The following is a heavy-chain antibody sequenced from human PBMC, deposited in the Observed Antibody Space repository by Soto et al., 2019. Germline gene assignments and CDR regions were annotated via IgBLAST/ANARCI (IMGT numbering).Heavy chain of an antibody. CDR2: ISAYNGNT. CDR3: ARVGYYDFWSNYYGMDV. V-gene: IGHV1-18*01. Sequence: ASVKISCKASGYTFTSYGISWVRQAPGQGLEWMGWISAYNGNTNYAQKLQGRVTMTTDTSTSTAYMELRSLRSDETAVYYCARVGYYDFWSNYYGMDVWGEGTTVTVSS. CDR1: GYTFTSYG. J-gene: IGHJ6*04. D-gene: IGHD3-3*01.